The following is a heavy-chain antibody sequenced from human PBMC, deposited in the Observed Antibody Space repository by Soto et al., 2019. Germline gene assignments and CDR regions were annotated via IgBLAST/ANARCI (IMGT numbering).Heavy chain of an antibody. CDR3: AKGRWELLRRPYYFDY. D-gene: IGHD1-26*01. Sequence: QVQLVESGGGVVQPGRSLRLSCAASGFTFSSYGMHWVRQAPGKGLEWVAVISYDGSNKYYADSVKGRFTISRDNSKNTLYLQMNSLGAEDTAVYYCAKGRWELLRRPYYFDYWGQGTLVTVSS. CDR2: ISYDGSNK. J-gene: IGHJ4*02. CDR1: GFTFSSYG. V-gene: IGHV3-30*18.